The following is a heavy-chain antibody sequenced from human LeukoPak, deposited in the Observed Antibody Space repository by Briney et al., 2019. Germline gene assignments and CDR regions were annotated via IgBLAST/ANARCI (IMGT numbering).Heavy chain of an antibody. CDR1: GYTFTGYY. J-gene: IGHJ3*02. CDR2: INPNSGGT. Sequence: ASVKVSCKASGYTFTGYYMHWVRQAPGQGLEWMGWINPNSGGTNYAQKFQGRVTMTRNTSISTAYMELSSLRSEDTAVYYCATRNGNYYDSSGYYYPYAFDIWGQGTMVTVSS. V-gene: IGHV1-2*02. CDR3: ATRNGNYYDSSGYYYPYAFDI. D-gene: IGHD3-22*01.